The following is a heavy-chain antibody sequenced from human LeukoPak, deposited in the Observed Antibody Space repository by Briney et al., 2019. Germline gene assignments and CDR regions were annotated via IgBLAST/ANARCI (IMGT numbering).Heavy chain of an antibody. J-gene: IGHJ5*02. CDR3: AGALSSSPNLAYFDP. V-gene: IGHV1-18*01. Sequence: ASVKVSCKASGYTFTYYGVTWVRQAPGQGLEWMGWISGYNGNTNYAQKLQGRVILTTDTSTSTAYMELRSLRFDDTAVYYCAGALSSSPNLAYFDPWGQGTLVTVSS. D-gene: IGHD6-6*01. CDR1: GYTFTYYG. CDR2: ISGYNGNT.